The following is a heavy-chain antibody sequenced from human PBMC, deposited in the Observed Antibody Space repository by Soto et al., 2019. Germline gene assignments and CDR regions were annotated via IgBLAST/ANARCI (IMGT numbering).Heavy chain of an antibody. J-gene: IGHJ4*02. V-gene: IGHV5-51*01. CDR3: ARHRYCSGGSCYLNDY. CDR1: GYSFTSYW. CDR2: IYPGDSDT. Sequence: GESLKISCKGSGYSFTSYWIGWVRQMPGKGLEWMGIIYPGDSDTRYNPSFQGQVTISADKSISTAYLQWSSLKASDTAMYYCARHRYCSGGSCYLNDYWGQGTLVTVSS. D-gene: IGHD2-15*01.